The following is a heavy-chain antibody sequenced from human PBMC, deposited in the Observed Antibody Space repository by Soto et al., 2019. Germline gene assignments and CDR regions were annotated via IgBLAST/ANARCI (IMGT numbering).Heavy chain of an antibody. CDR3: AREVFDSFQWLYYYYGMDV. V-gene: IGHV6-1*01. D-gene: IGHD6-19*01. CDR1: GDSVSSNSAA. J-gene: IGHJ6*02. CDR2: TYYRSKWYN. Sequence: QSQTLSLTCAISGDSVSSNSAAWNWIRQSPSRGLEWLGRTYYRSKWYNDYAVSVKSRITINPDTSKNQFSLQLNSVTPEDTAVYYCAREVFDSFQWLYYYYGMDVWGQGTTVTVSS.